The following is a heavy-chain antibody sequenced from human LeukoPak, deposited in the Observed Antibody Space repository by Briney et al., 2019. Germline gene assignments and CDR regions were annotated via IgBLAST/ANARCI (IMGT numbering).Heavy chain of an antibody. D-gene: IGHD2-21*01. CDR3: TSEVWWQPPGEDV. V-gene: IGHV3-15*01. CDR1: GFTFSNAW. Sequence: GGSLRLSCAASGFTFSNAWMSWVRQAPGKGLEWVAGIKSKTDGGTTDYAAPVKGRFTNSRHDSKNTLYLQMNSLKTEDTAVYYCTSEVWWQPPGEDVWGKGTTVTVSS. J-gene: IGHJ6*04. CDR2: IKSKTDGGTT.